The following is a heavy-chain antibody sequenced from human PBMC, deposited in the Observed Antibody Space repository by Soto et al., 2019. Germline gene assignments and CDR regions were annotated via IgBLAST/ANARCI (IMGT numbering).Heavy chain of an antibody. CDR2: INSYNGDT. Sequence: ASVKVSCKASGYDFIGHGISWVRQARGQGLEWMGWINSYNGDTKYARKYQDRITLTKDKSTRTVYMELTSLRSDDTAVYYCARDQWLKVPAVVGNKFDSWGQGTLVTVSS. V-gene: IGHV1-18*04. J-gene: IGHJ5*01. D-gene: IGHD6-19*01. CDR1: GYDFIGHG. CDR3: ARDQWLKVPAVVGNKFDS.